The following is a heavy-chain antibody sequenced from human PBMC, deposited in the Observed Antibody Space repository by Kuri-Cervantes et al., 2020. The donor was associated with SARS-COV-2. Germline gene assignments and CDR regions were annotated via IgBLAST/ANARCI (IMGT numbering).Heavy chain of an antibody. D-gene: IGHD3-22*01. CDR1: GFTFSSYA. J-gene: IGHJ3*02. CDR2: ISSNGGST. V-gene: IGHV3-64*01. Sequence: GGSLRLSCAASGFTFSSYAMHWVRQAPGKGLEYVSAISSNGGSTYYANSVKGRFTISRDNSKNTLYLQMNSLRAEDTSVYYCAKDYDSAGYDAFDIWGQGTMVTVSS. CDR3: AKDYDSAGYDAFDI.